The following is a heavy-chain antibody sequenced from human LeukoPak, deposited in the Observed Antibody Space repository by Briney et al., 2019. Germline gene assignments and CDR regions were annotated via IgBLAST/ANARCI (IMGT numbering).Heavy chain of an antibody. CDR3: AKGLYYYNSGSFDY. J-gene: IGHJ4*02. Sequence: PGGSLRLSCAASGFTFSSYAMSWVRQAPGKGLQWVSGISGSGDSTFYGDSVKGRFTISRDNSKNTLYLQMNSLRAEDTAVYFRAKGLYYYNSGSFDYWGQGTLVTVSS. D-gene: IGHD3-10*01. V-gene: IGHV3-23*01. CDR2: ISGSGDST. CDR1: GFTFSSYA.